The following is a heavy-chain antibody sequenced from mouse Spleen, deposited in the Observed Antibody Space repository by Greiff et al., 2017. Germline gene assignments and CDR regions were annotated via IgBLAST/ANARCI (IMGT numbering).Heavy chain of an antibody. J-gene: IGHJ4*01. CDR1: GFTFSSYA. CDR2: ISSGGSYT. D-gene: IGHD1-1*02. Sequence: EVQLVESGGGLVKPGGSLKLSCAASGFTFSSYAMSWVRQTPEKRLEWVATISSGGSYTYYPDSVKGRFTISRDNAKNTLYLQMSSLRSEDTAMYYCARHGNSAMDYWGQGTSVTVSS. CDR3: ARHGNSAMDY. V-gene: IGHV5-9-3*01.